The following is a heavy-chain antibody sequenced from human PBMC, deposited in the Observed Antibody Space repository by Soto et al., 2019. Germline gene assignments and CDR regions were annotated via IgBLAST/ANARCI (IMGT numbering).Heavy chain of an antibody. Sequence: KTSETLSLTCTVSGGSISSYYWSWIRQPPGKGLEWIGYIYYSGSTNYNPSLKSRVTISVGTSKNQFSLKLSSVTAADTAVYYCARVRRDWYYDILTGYRRKDWFDPWGQGTLVTVSS. V-gene: IGHV4-59*01. J-gene: IGHJ5*02. CDR3: ARVRRDWYYDILTGYRRKDWFDP. D-gene: IGHD3-9*01. CDR1: GGSISSYY. CDR2: IYYSGST.